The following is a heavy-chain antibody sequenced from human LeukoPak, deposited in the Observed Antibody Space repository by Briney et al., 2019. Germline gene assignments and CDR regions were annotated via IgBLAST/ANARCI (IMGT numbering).Heavy chain of an antibody. V-gene: IGHV4-39*07. CDR2: VFYTGSA. CDR3: IRQWLWRAV. D-gene: IGHD6-19*01. J-gene: IGHJ6*03. CDR1: GDSIGSSNYY. Sequence: SETLSLTCTVSGDSIGSSNYYWGWIRQPPGKGLEWIGSVFYTGSAYYDSSLKSRVIISVDTSKNQFSLRLNSVTAADMAVYYCIRQWLWRAVWGKGTTVTVSS.